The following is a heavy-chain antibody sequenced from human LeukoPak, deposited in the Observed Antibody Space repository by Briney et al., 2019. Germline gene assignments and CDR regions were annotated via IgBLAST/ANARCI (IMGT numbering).Heavy chain of an antibody. D-gene: IGHD6-13*01. V-gene: IGHV3-48*03. CDR2: ISSSGSTI. CDR3: ARHSIAAAGLLYYYYYMDV. CDR1: GFTCSSYE. J-gene: IGHJ6*03. Sequence: GGSLRLSCAAAGFTCSSYEMNWVRQAQGQGLEWVSYISSSGSTIYYADSVKGRFTMSRDNAKNSLYLQINSLRAEDTAVYYCARHSIAAAGLLYYYYYMDVWGKGTTVTVSS.